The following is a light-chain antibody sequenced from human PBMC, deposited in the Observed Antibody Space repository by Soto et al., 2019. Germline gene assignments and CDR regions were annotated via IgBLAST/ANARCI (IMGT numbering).Light chain of an antibody. CDR1: QSLRSN. Sequence: EIVMTQSPATLSVSPGERATLSCRASQSLRSNLAWYQHKPGQAPRLLIFGASSRATGVPARFSGSGSGTEFTLTISGLQSEDVAVYYCQEYNNWPPFTFGQGTKLEIK. CDR2: GAS. J-gene: IGKJ2*01. CDR3: QEYNNWPPFT. V-gene: IGKV3-15*01.